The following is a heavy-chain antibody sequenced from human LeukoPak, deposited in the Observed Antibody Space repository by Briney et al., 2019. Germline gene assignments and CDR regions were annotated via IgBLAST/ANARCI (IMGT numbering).Heavy chain of an antibody. J-gene: IGHJ4*02. CDR1: GYTFTDHY. CDR3: ARRITMIVDY. CDR2: VIPNSGGT. Sequence: GASVKVSCKASGYTFTDHYMHWVRHAPGQGLEWMGWVIPNSGGTHYAQNFQGRVTMTRDTSISTAYMELSRLTSDDTAVYYCARRITMIVDYWGQGTLVTVSS. D-gene: IGHD3-22*01. V-gene: IGHV1-2*02.